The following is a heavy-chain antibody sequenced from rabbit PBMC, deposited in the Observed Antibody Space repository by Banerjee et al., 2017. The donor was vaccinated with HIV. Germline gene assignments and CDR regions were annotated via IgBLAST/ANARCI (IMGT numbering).Heavy chain of an antibody. CDR3: ARDSGSGWYLDRLDL. D-gene: IGHD1-1*01. CDR1: GFSYSGGYD. Sequence: QSLEESGGDLVKPGASLTLACKASGFSYSGGYDMCWGRQAPGKGLEWIGCIYTGHGGTYYASWAKGRFTVSKTSSTTVTLQMTSLTAADTATYFCARDSGSGWYLDRLDLWGQGTLVTVS. CDR2: IYTGHGGT. V-gene: IGHV1S40*01. J-gene: IGHJ3*01.